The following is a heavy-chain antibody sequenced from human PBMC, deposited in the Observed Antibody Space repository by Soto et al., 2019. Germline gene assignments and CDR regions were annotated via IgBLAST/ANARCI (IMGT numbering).Heavy chain of an antibody. Sequence: QVQLQESGPGLVKPSGTLSLTCTVSGGSISYNNWWSWVRQTPEKGLEWIGQIYHSGNTNYNPSLKSPVSMSVNKTKFQCSQKINSATAADTAVYYCDRPVPGFGGENEAFDLWGPGNLVTGSS. CDR1: GGSISYNNW. CDR2: IYHSGNT. D-gene: IGHD3-10*01. V-gene: IGHV4-4*02. CDR3: DRPVPGFGGENEAFDL. J-gene: IGHJ4*01.